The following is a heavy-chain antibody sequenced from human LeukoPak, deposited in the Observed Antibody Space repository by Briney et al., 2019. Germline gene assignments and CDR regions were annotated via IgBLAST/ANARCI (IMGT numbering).Heavy chain of an antibody. CDR2: IYYSGST. D-gene: IGHD2-2*01. V-gene: IGHV4-39*01. Sequence: SETLSLTCTVSGGSISSSSYYWGWIRQPPGKGLEWIGSIYYSGSTYYNPSLKGRVTISVDTSKNQFFLKLSSVTAADTAVYYCASDLGYCSSTSCYGAGWGQGTLVTVSS. CDR3: ASDLGYCSSTSCYGAG. CDR1: GGSISSSSYY. J-gene: IGHJ4*02.